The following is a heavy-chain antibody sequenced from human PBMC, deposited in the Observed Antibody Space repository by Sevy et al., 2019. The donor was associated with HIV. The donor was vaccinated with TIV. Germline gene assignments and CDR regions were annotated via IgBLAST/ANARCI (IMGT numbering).Heavy chain of an antibody. D-gene: IGHD2-15*01. CDR3: ARIDYSFDY. V-gene: IGHV4-39*01. J-gene: IGHJ4*02. CDR1: GGSISSSSYY. CDR2: IYYSGST. Sequence: SETLSLTCTVSGGSISSSSYYWGWIRQPPGKGLEWIGSIYYSGSTYYNPSLKSRVTISVDTSKNQFSLKLSFVTAADTAVYYCARIDYSFDYWGQGTLVTVSS.